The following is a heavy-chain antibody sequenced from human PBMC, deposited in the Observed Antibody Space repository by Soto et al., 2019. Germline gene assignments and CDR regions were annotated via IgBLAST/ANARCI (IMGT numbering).Heavy chain of an antibody. V-gene: IGHV1-18*04. CDR3: ARGVSYYVEY. CDR1: GYIFTDYG. D-gene: IGHD1-26*01. CDR2: ISPYNGNT. J-gene: IGHJ4*02. Sequence: QVQLVQSGPEVKKPGASVKVSCKASGYIFTDYGISWVRQAPGQGLEWVGWISPYNGNTNYAQKLQDRLTMTTDTSTSTVYMELRSLRPDDTAVHFCARGVSYYVEYWGQGALVTVSS.